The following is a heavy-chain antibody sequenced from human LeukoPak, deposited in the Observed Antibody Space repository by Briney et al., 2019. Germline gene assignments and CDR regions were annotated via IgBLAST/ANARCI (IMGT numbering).Heavy chain of an antibody. V-gene: IGHV3-23*01. CDR1: GFTFNNYA. J-gene: IGHJ4*02. D-gene: IGHD2-15*01. Sequence: GGSVRLSCAASGFTFNNYAMTWVRQAPGKGLEWVSGISGSGGSTYYSVKGRFTVSRDNSKNTLYLQMNGLRAEDTAVYYCAKAGEYCPDGSCYSENYYFDYWGQGTLVTVSS. CDR2: ISGSGGST. CDR3: AKAGEYCPDGSCYSENYYFDY.